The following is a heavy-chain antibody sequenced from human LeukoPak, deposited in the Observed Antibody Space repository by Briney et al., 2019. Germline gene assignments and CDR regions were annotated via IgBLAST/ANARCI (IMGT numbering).Heavy chain of an antibody. CDR2: IYYSGST. J-gene: IGHJ6*02. D-gene: IGHD3-10*01. CDR3: ARRPRGYGMDV. V-gene: IGHV4-59*01. CDR1: GGSISTYY. Sequence: SETLSLTCTDSGGSISTYYWSWIRQPPGKGLEWIGYIYYSGSTNYNPSLKSRVTISVDTSKNQFSLKLSSVTAADTAVYYCARRPRGYGMDVWGQGTTVTVSS.